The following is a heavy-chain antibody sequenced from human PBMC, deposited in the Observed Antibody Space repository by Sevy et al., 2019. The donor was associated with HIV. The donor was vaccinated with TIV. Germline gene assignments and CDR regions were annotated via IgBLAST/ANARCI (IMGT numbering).Heavy chain of an antibody. CDR3: ARDQYYDILTGLYAMDV. CDR1: GASVSSANDY. J-gene: IGHJ6*02. CDR2: VFYFGNT. V-gene: IGHV4-61*01. D-gene: IGHD3-9*01. Sequence: SETLSLTCSVSGASVSSANDYWSWIRQPPGKGLEWIGYVFYFGNTNYNPSLKSRATISLDTSKKQFSLKLTSVPAADTATYYCARDQYYDILTGLYAMDVWGQGTTVTVSS.